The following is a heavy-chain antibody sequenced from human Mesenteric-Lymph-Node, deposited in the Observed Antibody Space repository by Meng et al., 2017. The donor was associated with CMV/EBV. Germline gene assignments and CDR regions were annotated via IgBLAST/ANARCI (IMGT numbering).Heavy chain of an antibody. CDR2: ISSGSSYI. CDR1: GFTFSSYS. D-gene: IGHD3-10*01. V-gene: IGHV3-21*01. J-gene: IGHJ3*02. CDR3: ARDYYGSGSLSGGYRAFDI. Sequence: GGSLRLSCAASGFTFSSYSMNWVRQAPGKGLEWVSSISSGSSYIYYADSVKGRFTISRDNAKNSLFLQMNSLRAEDTAVYYCARDYYGSGSLSGGYRAFDIWGQGTMVTVSS.